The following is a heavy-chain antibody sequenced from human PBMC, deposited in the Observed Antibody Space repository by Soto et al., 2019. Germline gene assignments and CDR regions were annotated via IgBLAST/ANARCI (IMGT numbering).Heavy chain of an antibody. CDR1: GDTFNFYS. Sequence: QVQLVQSGAEVKRPGSSVKVSCKASGDTFNFYSINWVRQAPGLGLEWMGRVNPIVSMSNYAQNFQGRVTMTADKSTSTAHMELSSLRSEDTAIYYCASSYGSGYRAFDYWGQGALVTVSS. V-gene: IGHV1-69*02. CDR3: ASSYGSGYRAFDY. D-gene: IGHD3-10*01. CDR2: VNPIVSMS. J-gene: IGHJ4*02.